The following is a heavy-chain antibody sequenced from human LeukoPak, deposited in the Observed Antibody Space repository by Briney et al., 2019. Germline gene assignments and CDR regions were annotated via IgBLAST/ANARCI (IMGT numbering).Heavy chain of an antibody. CDR1: GGSISSYY. D-gene: IGHD6-13*01. Sequence: SETLSLTCTVSGGSISSYYWSWIRQPPGKGLEWIGYIYYSGSTNYNPSLKSRVTISVDTSKNQFSLKLSSVTAADTAVYYCARDSSRDNYYYYGMDVWGQGTTVTVSS. J-gene: IGHJ6*02. V-gene: IGHV4-59*01. CDR3: ARDSSRDNYYYYGMDV. CDR2: IYYSGST.